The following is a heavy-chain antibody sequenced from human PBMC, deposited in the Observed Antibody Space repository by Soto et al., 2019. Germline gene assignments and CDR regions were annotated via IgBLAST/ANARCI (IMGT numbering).Heavy chain of an antibody. Sequence: QVQLLQSGAEVKKPGSSVKVSCKASGGTFSSYAISWVRQAPGQGLEWMGGIIPIFGTANYAQKFQGRVTITADESTTTANMELSSLTSEDTAVYYCARDMPGACIAVAGRSWFDPWGQGTLVTVSS. CDR1: GGTFSSYA. J-gene: IGHJ5*02. D-gene: IGHD6-19*01. V-gene: IGHV1-69*01. CDR3: ARDMPGACIAVAGRSWFDP. CDR2: IIPIFGTA.